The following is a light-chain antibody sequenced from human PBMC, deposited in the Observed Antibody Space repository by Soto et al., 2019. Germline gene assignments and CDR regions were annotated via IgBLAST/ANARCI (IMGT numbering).Light chain of an antibody. Sequence: EIVMTQSPATLSVSPGERATLSCRASQSVISYLAWYQQTPGQPPRLLIYGASTRATGIPARFSGSGSGTEFTLTISSLQSEDFTVYSCLQYHNLWAFGQGTKVDIK. CDR1: QSVISY. CDR3: LQYHNLWA. V-gene: IGKV3-15*01. CDR2: GAS. J-gene: IGKJ1*01.